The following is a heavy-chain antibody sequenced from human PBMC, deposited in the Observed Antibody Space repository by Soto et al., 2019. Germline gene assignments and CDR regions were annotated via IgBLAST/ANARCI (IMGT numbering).Heavy chain of an antibody. Sequence: SETVSLTCTVSGGSVSSASHYWTWIRQPPGKGLEWIGYVYYSGSTNCNPSLTSRVTMSVDTSKNQFSLKLTSVTAADTAVYYCARDYVTADHFDYPGPVATVTVSS. V-gene: IGHV4-61*01. CDR1: GGSVSSASHY. CDR2: VYYSGST. D-gene: IGHD7-27*01. CDR3: ARDYVTADHFDY. J-gene: IGHJ4*02.